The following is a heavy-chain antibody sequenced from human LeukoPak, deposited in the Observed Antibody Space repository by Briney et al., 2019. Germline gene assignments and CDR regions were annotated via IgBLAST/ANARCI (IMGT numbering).Heavy chain of an antibody. D-gene: IGHD3-9*01. CDR1: GYTFTSYG. CDR2: ISAYSGNT. CDR3: ARAHYDILTGPGPHDY. J-gene: IGHJ4*02. V-gene: IGHV1-18*01. Sequence: ASVKVSCKASGYTFTSYGISWVRQAPGQGLEWMGWISAYSGNTNYAQKLQGRVTMTTDTSTSTAYMELRSLRSDDTAVYYCARAHYDILTGPGPHDYWGQGTLVTVSS.